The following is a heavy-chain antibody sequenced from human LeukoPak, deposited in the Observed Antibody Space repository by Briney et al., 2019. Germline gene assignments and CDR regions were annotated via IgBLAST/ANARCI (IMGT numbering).Heavy chain of an antibody. CDR2: TNSDGSGT. J-gene: IGHJ4*02. V-gene: IGHV3-74*01. Sequence: PGGSLRLSCAASGFTFSSYWMHWVRQAPGKGLVWVSRTNSDGSGTSYADSVKGRFTISRDNARSTLYLQMNSLRAEDTAVYYCTRGFCNSGNCFNFDYWGQGTQVTVSS. CDR1: GFTFSSYW. D-gene: IGHD2-15*01. CDR3: TRGFCNSGNCFNFDY.